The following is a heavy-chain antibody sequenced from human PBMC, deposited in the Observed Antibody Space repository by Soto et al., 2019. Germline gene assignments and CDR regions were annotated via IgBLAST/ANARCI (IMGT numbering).Heavy chain of an antibody. V-gene: IGHV3-7*01. J-gene: IGHJ4*02. D-gene: IGHD3-10*01. Sequence: EVQLVESGGDLVQPGGSLRLSCEASGFTFSSYWMHWVRQAPGKELEWVANVKQDGSEKYYLDSVKGRFTISRDNAKNSLYLQMNSLRVEDTAVYYCARTSGINYWGQGTLVTVSS. CDR3: ARTSGINY. CDR2: VKQDGSEK. CDR1: GFTFSSYW.